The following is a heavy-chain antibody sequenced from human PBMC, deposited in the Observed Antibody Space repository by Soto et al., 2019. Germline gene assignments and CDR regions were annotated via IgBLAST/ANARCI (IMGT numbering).Heavy chain of an antibody. Sequence: SETLSLTCAVYGGSFSGYYWSWIRQPPGKGLEWIGDIYYSGSTNYNPSLKSRVTISVDTSKNQFSLKLSSVTAADTAVYYCARHGESDNYFDYWGQGTLVTVPQ. J-gene: IGHJ4*02. CDR2: IYYSGST. D-gene: IGHD3-10*01. CDR3: ARHGESDNYFDY. CDR1: GGSFSGYY. V-gene: IGHV4-59*08.